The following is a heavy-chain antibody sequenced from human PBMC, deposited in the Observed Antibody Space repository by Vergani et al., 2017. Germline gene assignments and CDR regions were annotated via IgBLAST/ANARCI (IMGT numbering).Heavy chain of an antibody. J-gene: IGHJ4*02. CDR1: GFTFSSYA. CDR3: AKTTYYDFWSGYYIFDY. Sequence: EVQLVESGGGLVQPGRSLRLSCAASGFTFSSYAMSWVRQAPGKGLEWVSAISGSGGSTYYADSVKGRFTISRDNSKNTLYLQMNSLRAEDTAVYYCAKTTYYDFWSGYYIFDYWGQGTLVTVSS. V-gene: IGHV3-23*04. D-gene: IGHD3-3*01. CDR2: ISGSGGST.